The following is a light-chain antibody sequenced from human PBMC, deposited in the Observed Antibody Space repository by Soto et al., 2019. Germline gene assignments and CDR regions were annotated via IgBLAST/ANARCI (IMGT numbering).Light chain of an antibody. Sequence: QSVLTQPPSASGSPGQSVTISCTGTSSDVGGYNYVSWYQQHPGKAPKLMIYAVSKRPSGVPDRFSGSKSGNTASLTVSGLQAEDEADYYCSSYAGSNNFVFGGGTKLTVL. CDR2: AVS. V-gene: IGLV2-8*01. CDR3: SSYAGSNNFV. J-gene: IGLJ2*01. CDR1: SSDVGGYNY.